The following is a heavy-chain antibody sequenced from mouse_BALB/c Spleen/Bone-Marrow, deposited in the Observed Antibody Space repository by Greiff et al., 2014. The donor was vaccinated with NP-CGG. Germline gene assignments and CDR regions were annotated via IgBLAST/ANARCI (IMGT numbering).Heavy chain of an antibody. Sequence: VQLQQSGAELVKPGASVKLSCTASGFNIKDSYLHWVKQRPEQGLDWIGRIDPAKGNTNYDPKFQGKATITADTSSNTAYLQLSSLTSEDTAVYFCARNYPFAYWGQWTLVTVSA. D-gene: IGHD2-1*01. V-gene: IGHV14-3*02. CDR3: ARNYPFAY. J-gene: IGHJ3*01. CDR2: IDPAKGNT. CDR1: GFNIKDSY.